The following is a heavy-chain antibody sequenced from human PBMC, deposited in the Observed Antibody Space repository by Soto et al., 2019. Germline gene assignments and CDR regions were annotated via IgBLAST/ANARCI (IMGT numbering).Heavy chain of an antibody. D-gene: IGHD4-4*01. V-gene: IGHV3-30-3*01. CDR1: GFTFSSYA. J-gene: IGHJ6*01. CDR2: ISYDGSNK. Sequence: QVQLVESGGGVVQPGRSLRLSCAASGFTFSSYAMHWVRQAPGKGLEWVAVISYDGSNKYYADSVKGRFTISRDNSKNTLYLQMNSLRAEDTAVYYCARAKPMTTVTYYYYYGMDVW. CDR3: ARAKPMTTVTYYYYYGMDV.